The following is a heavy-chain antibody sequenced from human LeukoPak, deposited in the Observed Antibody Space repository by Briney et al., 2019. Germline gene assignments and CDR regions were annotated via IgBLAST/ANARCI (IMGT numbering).Heavy chain of an antibody. D-gene: IGHD2-2*01. CDR3: ARDLAYCSTTTCPDV. CDR1: GGSISSYY. J-gene: IGHJ6*02. CDR2: IYYSGIT. Sequence: SETLSLTCTVSGGSISSYYWSWIRQPPGKGLEWIGYIYYSGITNYNPSLKSRVAISVDTSKNQFSPKLSSVTAADTAVYYCARDLAYCSTTTCPDVWGQGTTVTVSS. V-gene: IGHV4-59*01.